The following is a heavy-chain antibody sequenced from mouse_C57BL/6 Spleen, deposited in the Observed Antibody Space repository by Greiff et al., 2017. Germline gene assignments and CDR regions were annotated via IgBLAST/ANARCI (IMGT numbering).Heavy chain of an antibody. CDR2: ISSGSSTI. Sequence: DVKLVESGGGLVKPGGSLKLSCAASGFTFSDYGMHWVRQAPEKGLEWVAYISSGSSTIYYADTVKGRFTISRDNAKNTLFLQMTSLRSEDTAMYYCARTTTVVANAMDYWGQGTSVTVSS. D-gene: IGHD1-1*01. CDR1: GFTFSDYG. CDR3: ARTTTVVANAMDY. V-gene: IGHV5-17*01. J-gene: IGHJ4*01.